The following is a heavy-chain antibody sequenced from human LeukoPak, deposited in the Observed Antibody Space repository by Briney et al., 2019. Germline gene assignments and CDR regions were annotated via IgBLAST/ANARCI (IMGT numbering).Heavy chain of an antibody. V-gene: IGHV4-59*01. J-gene: IGHJ6*03. D-gene: IGHD6-19*01. CDR3: TRDGSGSSGWYLDV. Sequence: PSETLSLTCTVSGGSISRYYWSWIRQPPGKGLEWIGYIYYSGNTNYNPSLKSRVTISVDTSKNQFSLKLSSVTAADTAVYYCTRDGSGSSGWYLDVWGKGTTVTVS. CDR2: IYYSGNT. CDR1: GGSISRYY.